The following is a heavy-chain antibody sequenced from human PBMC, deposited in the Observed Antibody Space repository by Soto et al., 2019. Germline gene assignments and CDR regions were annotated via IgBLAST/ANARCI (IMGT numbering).Heavy chain of an antibody. CDR3: AADSIHSSGYGPYYYYGMDV. J-gene: IGHJ6*02. V-gene: IGHV1-58*01. CDR1: GFTFTSSA. CDR2: IVVGSGNT. Sequence: ASVKVSCKASGFTFTSSAVQWVRQARGQRLEWIGWIVVGSGNTNYAQKFQERVTITRDMSTSTAYMELSSLRSEDTAVYYCAADSIHSSGYGPYYYYGMDVWGQGTTVTVS. D-gene: IGHD6-19*01.